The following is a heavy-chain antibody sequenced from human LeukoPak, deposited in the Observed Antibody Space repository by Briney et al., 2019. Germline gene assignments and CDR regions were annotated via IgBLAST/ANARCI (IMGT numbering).Heavy chain of an antibody. D-gene: IGHD5-18*01. J-gene: IGHJ4*02. V-gene: IGHV3-53*01. CDR3: ARGYSYGYFDY. Sequence: GGSLRLSCAASGFTVSSNYMSWVRQAPGRGLEWVSVIYTVGNTYYAESVKGRFTISRDNSKNTLYPQMNSLRAEDTAVCYCARGYSYGYFDYWGQGTLVTVSS. CDR2: IYTVGNT. CDR1: GFTVSSNY.